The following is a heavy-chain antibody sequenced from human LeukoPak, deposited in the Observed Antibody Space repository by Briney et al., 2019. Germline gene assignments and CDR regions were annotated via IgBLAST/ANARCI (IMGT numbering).Heavy chain of an antibody. Sequence: SETLSLTCTVSGGSISSYYWSWIRQPPGKGLEWIGYIYYSGSTNYNPSLKSRVTISVDTSKNQFSLKLSSVTAADTAVYYCARGLLYSSGWYPYYWGQGTLVTVSS. V-gene: IGHV4-59*12. CDR3: ARGLLYSSGWYPYY. CDR2: IYYSGST. D-gene: IGHD6-19*01. CDR1: GGSISSYY. J-gene: IGHJ4*02.